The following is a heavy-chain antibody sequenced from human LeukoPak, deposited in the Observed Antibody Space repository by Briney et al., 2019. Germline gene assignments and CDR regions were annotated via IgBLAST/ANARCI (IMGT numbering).Heavy chain of an antibody. J-gene: IGHJ4*02. CDR1: GFTFSSYA. CDR2: ISYDGSNK. V-gene: IGHV3-30-3*01. CDR3: ARGLSFGHDFWSGYYHFDY. D-gene: IGHD3-3*01. Sequence: PGRSLRLSCAASGFTFSSYAMHWVRQAPGKGLEWVAVISYDGSNKYYADSVKGRFTISRDNSKNTLYLQMNSLRAEDTAVHYCARGLSFGHDFWSGYYHFDYWGQGTLVTVSS.